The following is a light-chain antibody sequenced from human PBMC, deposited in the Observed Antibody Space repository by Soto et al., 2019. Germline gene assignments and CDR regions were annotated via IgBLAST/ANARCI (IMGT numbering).Light chain of an antibody. J-gene: IGKJ1*01. CDR2: WAS. V-gene: IGKV4-1*01. CDR3: QQYYVVPPT. CDR1: QSVLSRSNNLNY. Sequence: DIVMTQSPVSLAVSLGERATINCRSSQSVLSRSNNLNYLAWYQQKPGQPPKLLLHWASTRESGVPDRLSGSGSGTDFTLTISSLQAEDVAVYYCQQYYVVPPTFGQGTKVEIK.